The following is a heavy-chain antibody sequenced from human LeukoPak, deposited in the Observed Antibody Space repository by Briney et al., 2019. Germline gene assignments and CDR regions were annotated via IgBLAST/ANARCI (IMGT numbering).Heavy chain of an antibody. V-gene: IGHV1-69*04. CDR2: IIPILGIA. CDR1: GGTFSSYA. D-gene: IGHD3-9*01. Sequence: SVKVSCKASGGTFSSYAISWVRQAPGQGLEWMGRIIPILGIANYAQKFQGRVTITADKSTSTAYMELSSLRSEDTAVYYCASHLTGHLRGGYYFDYWGQGTLVTVSS. J-gene: IGHJ4*02. CDR3: ASHLTGHLRGGYYFDY.